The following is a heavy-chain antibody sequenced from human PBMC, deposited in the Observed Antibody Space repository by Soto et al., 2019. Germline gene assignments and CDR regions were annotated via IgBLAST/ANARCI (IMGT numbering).Heavy chain of an antibody. Sequence: PGGSLRLSCAASGFTFSSYSMNWVRQAPGKGLEWVSSISSSSSYIYYADSVKGRFTISRDNAKNSLYLQMNSLRAEDTVVYYCASELTTAVAGTMRYWGQGTLVTVSS. CDR1: GFTFSSYS. CDR2: ISSSSSYI. CDR3: ASELTTAVAGTMRY. D-gene: IGHD6-19*01. J-gene: IGHJ4*02. V-gene: IGHV3-21*01.